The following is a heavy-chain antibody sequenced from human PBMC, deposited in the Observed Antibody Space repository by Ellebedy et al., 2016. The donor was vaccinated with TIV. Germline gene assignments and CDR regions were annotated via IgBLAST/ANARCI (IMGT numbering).Heavy chain of an antibody. Sequence: AASVKVSCKASGYTFTSHPLIWVRQAPGRGLEWMGWINTNTGNTESVPGFTGRFVFSLDTSVGPAYLQISSLQAEDTAISYCARDRYYGGNYRGIDYWGQGTLVTVSS. CDR2: INTNTGNT. J-gene: IGHJ4*02. V-gene: IGHV7-4-1*02. D-gene: IGHD4-23*01. CDR3: ARDRYYGGNYRGIDY. CDR1: GYTFTSHP.